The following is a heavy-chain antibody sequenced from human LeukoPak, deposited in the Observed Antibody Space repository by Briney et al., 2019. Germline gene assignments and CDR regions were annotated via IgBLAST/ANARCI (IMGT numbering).Heavy chain of an antibody. CDR2: IYYSGST. CDR3: TSQGAAAGTARYWFDL. V-gene: IGHV4-39*07. Sequence: SETLSLTCTVSGGSISGSSYYWGWIRQPPGKGLEWIGSIYYSGSTYYNPSLKSGVTISVDTSKNQFSLKLSSVTAADTAVYYCTSQGAAAGTARYWFDLWGQGTLVTVSS. D-gene: IGHD6-13*01. J-gene: IGHJ5*02. CDR1: GGSISGSSYY.